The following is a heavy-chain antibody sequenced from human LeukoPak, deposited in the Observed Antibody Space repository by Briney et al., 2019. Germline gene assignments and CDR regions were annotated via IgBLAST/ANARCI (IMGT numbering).Heavy chain of an antibody. D-gene: IGHD3-22*01. CDR2: ISGSGGST. V-gene: IGHV3-23*01. Sequence: GGSLRLSCAASGFTFSSYAMSWVRQAPGKGLEWVSAISGSGGSTYYADSVKGRFTISRDNSKNTLYLKMNSLRAEDTAVYYCAKGRYYYDSSDAFDIWGQGTMVTVSS. CDR3: AKGRYYYDSSDAFDI. CDR1: GFTFSSYA. J-gene: IGHJ3*02.